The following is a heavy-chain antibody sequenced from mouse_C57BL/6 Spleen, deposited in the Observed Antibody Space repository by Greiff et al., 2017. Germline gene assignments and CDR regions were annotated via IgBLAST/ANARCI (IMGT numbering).Heavy chain of an antibody. CDR3: TLTTVVATRYFDV. J-gene: IGHJ1*03. CDR1: GFNIKDDY. Sequence: EVKLMESGAELVRPGASVKLSCTASGFNIKDDYMHWVKQRPEQGLEWIGWIDPENGDTEYASKFQGKATITADTSSNTAYLQLSSLTSEDTAVYYCTLTTVVATRYFDVWGTGTTVTVSS. CDR2: IDPENGDT. V-gene: IGHV14-4*01. D-gene: IGHD1-1*01.